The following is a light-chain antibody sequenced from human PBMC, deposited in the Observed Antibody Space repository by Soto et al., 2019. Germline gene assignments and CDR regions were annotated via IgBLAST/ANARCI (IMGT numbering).Light chain of an antibody. CDR2: DAS. CDR1: QSVSIY. Sequence: VITGAPASRVGTAWRCGWLSYKASQSVSIYLSLYQQKPGQAPRLLIYDASNRATGIPARFSGSASGTELPPTISSLLSEASAAHYRQQYHTSPRTFGQGTKVDIK. J-gene: IGKJ1*01. CDR3: QQYHTSPRT. V-gene: IGKV3D-15*01.